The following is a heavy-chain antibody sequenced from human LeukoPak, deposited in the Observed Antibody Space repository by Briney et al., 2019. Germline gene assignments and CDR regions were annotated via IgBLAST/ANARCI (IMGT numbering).Heavy chain of an antibody. CDR3: ARETTVTPGYYYCMDV. Sequence: ASVKVSCKASGGTFSSYAISWVRQAPGQGLEWMGGIIPIFGTANYAQKFQGRVTITTDESTSTAYMELSSLRSEDTAVYYCARETTVTPGYYYCMDVWGKGTTVTVSS. D-gene: IGHD4-11*01. CDR1: GGTFSSYA. V-gene: IGHV1-69*05. CDR2: IIPIFGTA. J-gene: IGHJ6*03.